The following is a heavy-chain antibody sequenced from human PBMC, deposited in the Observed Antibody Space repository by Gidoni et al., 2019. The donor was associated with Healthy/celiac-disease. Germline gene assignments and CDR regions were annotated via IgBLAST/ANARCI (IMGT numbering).Heavy chain of an antibody. CDR2: IYHSGST. V-gene: IGHV4-4*02. CDR3: ARDRRGGAAAGMTYAFDI. J-gene: IGHJ3*02. D-gene: IGHD6-13*01. CDR1: GGAISRSNW. Sequence: QVQLQESGPGRVKPSGTLALTGAVSGGAISRSNWWSWVRQPPGKGLEWIGEIYHSGSTHYTPSLQSRVPISVDKSTTQFSLKLSSVTAADTAVYYCARDRRGGAAAGMTYAFDIWGQGTMVTVSS.